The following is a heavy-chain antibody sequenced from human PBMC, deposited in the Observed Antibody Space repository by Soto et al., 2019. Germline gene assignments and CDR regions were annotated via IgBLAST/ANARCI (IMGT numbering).Heavy chain of an antibody. D-gene: IGHD3-22*01. CDR2: IRSKAYGGTT. J-gene: IGHJ3*02. V-gene: IGHV3-49*03. CDR3: TRDYPSRGGYYAFDI. CDR1: GFTFGDYA. Sequence: GGSLRLSCTASGFTFGDYAMSWFRQAPGKGLEWVGFIRSKAYGGTTEYAATVKGRFTISRDDSKSIAYLQMNSLKTEDTAVYYCTRDYPSRGGYYAFDIWGQGTMVTVSS.